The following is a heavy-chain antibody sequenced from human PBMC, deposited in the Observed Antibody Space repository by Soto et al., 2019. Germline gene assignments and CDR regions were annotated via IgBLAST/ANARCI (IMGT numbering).Heavy chain of an antibody. D-gene: IGHD3-3*02. V-gene: IGHV3-23*01. Sequence: PGGSLRLSCAASGFTFSSFAMSWVRQAPGKGLEWVSAISGSGGSTYYADSVKGRFTISRDNSKNTLYLLMNSLRAEDTAVYYCSTGSFLEWSLLDYWGQGTLVTVSS. CDR1: GFTFSSFA. CDR2: ISGSGGST. CDR3: STGSFLEWSLLDY. J-gene: IGHJ4*02.